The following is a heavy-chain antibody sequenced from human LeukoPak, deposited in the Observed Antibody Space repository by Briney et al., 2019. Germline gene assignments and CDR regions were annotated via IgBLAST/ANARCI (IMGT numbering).Heavy chain of an antibody. D-gene: IGHD4-17*01. V-gene: IGHV3-30*18. J-gene: IGHJ5*02. Sequence: GGSLRLSCAASGFTFSSYGMHWVSQAPGQGLEWVAVLSYDGSHKYSADSVKGRFTISRDNSKNTLYLQMNSLRAEDTAVYYCAKDSPTVTTVYWSEPWGQGTLVTVSS. CDR3: AKDSPTVTTVYWSEP. CDR2: LSYDGSHK. CDR1: GFTFSSYG.